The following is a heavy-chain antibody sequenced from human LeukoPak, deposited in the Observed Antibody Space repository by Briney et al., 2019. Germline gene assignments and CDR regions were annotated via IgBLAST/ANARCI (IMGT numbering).Heavy chain of an antibody. Sequence: GASVKVSFKGSGYTFTSYGISWGRQAPGQGGEWMGWISAYNGNTNYAQKLQGRVTMTTDTSTSTAYMELRSLRSDDTAVYYCARDPHHYFDYWGQGTLVTVSS. CDR3: ARDPHHYFDY. CDR1: GYTFTSYG. V-gene: IGHV1-18*01. J-gene: IGHJ4*02. CDR2: ISAYNGNT.